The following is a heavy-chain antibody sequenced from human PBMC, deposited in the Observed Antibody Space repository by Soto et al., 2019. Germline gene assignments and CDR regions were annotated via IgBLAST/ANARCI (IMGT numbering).Heavy chain of an antibody. CDR3: ARETYCTSATCFIHFDS. V-gene: IGHV4-31*11. CDR2: IFHTGST. J-gene: IGHJ4*02. D-gene: IGHD2-2*01. CDR1: GASISSGDSY. Sequence: SETLSLTCAVSGASISSGDSYWSWIRQRPGNGLEWIGYIFHTGSTYYNPSLKSRVTISLDSSKNQFSLKLTSATAAETAVYFCARETYCTSATCFIHFDSWGQGSMVTV.